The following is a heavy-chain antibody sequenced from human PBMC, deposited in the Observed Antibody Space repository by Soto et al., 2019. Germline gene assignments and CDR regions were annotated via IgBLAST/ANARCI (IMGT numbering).Heavy chain of an antibody. CDR2: IYYSGST. J-gene: IGHJ5*02. Sequence: PSETLSLTCSVSSGSISNYYWSWIRQPPGKGLEWIAYIYYSGSTNYNPSLKSRVTISVDTSENQFSLKLSSVTAADTAVYYCAREFKGASSSWFDRWGQGTLVTVSS. CDR1: SGSISNYY. V-gene: IGHV4-59*01. D-gene: IGHD1-26*01. CDR3: AREFKGASSSWFDR.